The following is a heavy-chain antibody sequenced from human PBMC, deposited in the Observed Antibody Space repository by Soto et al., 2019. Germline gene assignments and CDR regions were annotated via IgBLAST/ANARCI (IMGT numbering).Heavy chain of an antibody. CDR3: ARDQVAARPSVGY. V-gene: IGHV1-18*01. Sequence: EASVKVSCKASGYTFSNYGISWVRQAPGQGLEWMGWISAYNGNTNYAQKLQGRVTMTTDTSTSIAYMELRSLRSDDTAVYYCARDQVAARPSVGYWGQGTLVTVSS. CDR1: GYTFSNYG. D-gene: IGHD6-6*01. CDR2: ISAYNGNT. J-gene: IGHJ4*02.